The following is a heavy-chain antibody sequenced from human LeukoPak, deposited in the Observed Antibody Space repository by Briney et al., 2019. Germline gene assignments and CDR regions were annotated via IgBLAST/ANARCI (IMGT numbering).Heavy chain of an antibody. CDR2: INTDSGGA. CDR1: GYTFVDYF. CDR3: ARDFTSTPNWEFDY. Sequence: ASVTVSCKASGYTFVDYFIHWERQAPGQGLEWMGRINTDSGGAEYEQKFQGRVIMTRDTSISTTYVEVSGLTSDDTAVYYCARDFTSTPNWEFDYWGQGTLVTVSS. J-gene: IGHJ4*02. D-gene: IGHD1-26*01. V-gene: IGHV1-2*06.